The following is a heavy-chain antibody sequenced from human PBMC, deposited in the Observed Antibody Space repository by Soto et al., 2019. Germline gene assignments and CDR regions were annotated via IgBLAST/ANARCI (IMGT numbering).Heavy chain of an antibody. CDR1: GGTFSSYA. D-gene: IGHD2-15*01. CDR3: ARDPNVELRPYNSSFGMEF. V-gene: IGHV1-69*01. CDR2: IIPVFGTA. Sequence: QVQLVQSGPEVKKPGSSVKVSCQAAGGTFSSYAINWVRQAHGQGLVWMGGIIPVFGTASSAHKFQGSVPITADESTCTAYMELSSLISEDTGVVYFARDPNVELRPYNSSFGMEFWVQGTTATVSS. J-gene: IGHJ6*02.